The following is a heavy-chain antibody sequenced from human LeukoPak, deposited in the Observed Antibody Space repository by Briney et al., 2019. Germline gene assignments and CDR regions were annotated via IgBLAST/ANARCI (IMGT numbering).Heavy chain of an antibody. D-gene: IGHD4-17*01. CDR3: ARICGSGTVTTQGFDY. CDR2: IYWNDDK. V-gene: IGHV2-5*01. CDR1: GFSLSTSGVG. Sequence: SGPTLVKPTQTLTLTCTFSGFSLSTSGVGVGWIRQPPGKALEWLALIYWNDDKRYSPSLKSRLTITKDTSKNQVVLTMTNMDPVDTATYYCARICGSGTVTTQGFDYWGQGTLVTVSS. J-gene: IGHJ4*02.